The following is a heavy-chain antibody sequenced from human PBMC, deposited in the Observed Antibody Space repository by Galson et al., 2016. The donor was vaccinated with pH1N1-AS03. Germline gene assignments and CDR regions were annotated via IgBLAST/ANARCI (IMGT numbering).Heavy chain of an antibody. CDR2: ISSDGSSI. CDR3: ARGLGGYNGYALDY. Sequence: SLRLSCAASGFTFSNKWMHWVRHTPGKGLVWVSRISSDGSSIRYADSVKGRFTISRDNAKNTLYLQMNSLRAEDTGVYYCARGLGGYNGYALDYWGQGTLVTVSS. V-gene: IGHV3-74*01. J-gene: IGHJ4*02. CDR1: GFTFSNKW. D-gene: IGHD5-12*01.